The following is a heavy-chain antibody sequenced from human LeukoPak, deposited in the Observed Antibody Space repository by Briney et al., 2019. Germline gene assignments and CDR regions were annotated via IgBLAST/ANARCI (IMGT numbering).Heavy chain of an antibody. V-gene: IGHV3-23*01. Sequence: GGSLRLSCAASGFTFSSYAMSWVRQAPGKGLEWVSAISGSGGSTHYADSVKGRFTISRDNSKNTLYLQMNSLRAEDTAVYYCAKGRYFDWFFDYWGQGTLVTVSS. CDR3: AKGRYFDWFFDY. CDR1: GFTFSSYA. D-gene: IGHD3-9*01. J-gene: IGHJ4*02. CDR2: ISGSGGST.